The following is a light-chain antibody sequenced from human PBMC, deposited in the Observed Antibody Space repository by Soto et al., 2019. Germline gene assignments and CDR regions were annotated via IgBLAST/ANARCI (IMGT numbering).Light chain of an antibody. CDR3: CSFSTSVPHV. CDR2: DVN. CDR1: SSDVGTYDF. J-gene: IGLJ1*01. Sequence: QSALTQPASVSGSPGQSITISCTGTSSDVGTYDFVSWHQQHPGKAPKLIIYDVNNRPSGVSSRFSGSKSGNTASLTISGLQPEDEADYYCCSFSTSVPHVFGTGTKVTVL. V-gene: IGLV2-14*01.